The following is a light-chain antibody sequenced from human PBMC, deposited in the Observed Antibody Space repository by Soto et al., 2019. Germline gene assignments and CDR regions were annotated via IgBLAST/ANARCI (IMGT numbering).Light chain of an antibody. CDR2: AAS. Sequence: AIQMTQSPSSLSASVGDTVTITCRASQGIRSDLSWYQQKPGTAPKLLIYAASTLHNGVPSRFSGSGSGTDFTLTISSLLPEDFATYYCQQDDSYPQSFGQGTKVEVK. CDR1: QGIRSD. V-gene: IGKV1-6*01. CDR3: QQDDSYPQS. J-gene: IGKJ1*01.